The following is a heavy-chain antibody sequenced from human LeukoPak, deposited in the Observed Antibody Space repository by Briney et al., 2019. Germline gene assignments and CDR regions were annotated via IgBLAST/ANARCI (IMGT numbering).Heavy chain of an antibody. V-gene: IGHV5-51*01. CDR2: IYPGDSDT. D-gene: IGHD2-15*01. CDR3: ARDVVVGAHQAWAFDI. J-gene: IGHJ3*02. Sequence: GESLKISCKGSGYSFTSYWIGWVRQMPGKGLEWMGIIYPGDSDTRYSPSFQGQVTISADKSISTAYLQWSSLKASDTAMYYCARDVVVGAHQAWAFDIWGQGTMVTVSS. CDR1: GYSFTSYW.